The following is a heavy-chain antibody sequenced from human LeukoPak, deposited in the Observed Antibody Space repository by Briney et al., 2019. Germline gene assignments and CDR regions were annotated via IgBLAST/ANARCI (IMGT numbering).Heavy chain of an antibody. J-gene: IGHJ4*02. CDR2: IIPYFGTS. CDR3: TRDGGDYGASGSYPDY. V-gene: IGHV1-69*13. CDR1: GVTFSRLV. D-gene: IGHD3-10*01. Sequence: GAPVKVSCKASGVTFSRLVVSWVRQAPGQGLEWMGQIIPYFGTSNYAQNFQGRVTLTADEATNTAYMELNRLRSDDTAVYYCTRDGGDYGASGSYPDYWGQGTLVTVSS.